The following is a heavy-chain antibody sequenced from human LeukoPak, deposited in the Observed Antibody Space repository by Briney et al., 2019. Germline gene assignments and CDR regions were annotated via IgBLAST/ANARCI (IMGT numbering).Heavy chain of an antibody. V-gene: IGHV3-15*01. J-gene: IGHJ5*02. Sequence: AGGSLRLSCAASGFTFSNAWMSWVRQAPGKGLEWVGRIKSKTDGGTTDYAAPVKGRFTISRDDSKNTLYLQMNSLKTEDTAVYYCTTDYMVRGVEDWFDPWGQGTLVTVSS. CDR2: IKSKTDGGTT. CDR1: GFTFSNAW. CDR3: TTDYMVRGVEDWFDP. D-gene: IGHD3-10*01.